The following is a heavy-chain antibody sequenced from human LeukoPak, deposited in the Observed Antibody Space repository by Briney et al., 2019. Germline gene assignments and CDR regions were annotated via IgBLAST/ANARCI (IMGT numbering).Heavy chain of an antibody. CDR3: AVPKPHCSSTSCDPFYYYYYMDV. Sequence: ASVKVSCKASGYTFSTYGISWVRQAPGQGLEWMGWISAYNGNTNYAQKLQGRVTMTTDTSTSTAYMELSSLRSEDTAVYYCAVPKPHCSSTSCDPFYYYYYMDVWGKGTTVTVSS. CDR1: GYTFSTYG. J-gene: IGHJ6*03. CDR2: ISAYNGNT. V-gene: IGHV1-18*01. D-gene: IGHD2-2*01.